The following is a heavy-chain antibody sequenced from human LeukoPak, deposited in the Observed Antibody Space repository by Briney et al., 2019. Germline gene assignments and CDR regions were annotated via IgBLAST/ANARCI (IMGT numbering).Heavy chain of an antibody. J-gene: IGHJ3*02. CDR2: ISSSSSYI. CDR1: GFTFSSYS. Sequence: PGGSLRLSCVASGFTFSSYSMNWVRQAPGKGLEWVSSISSSSSYIYYADSVKGRFTISRDNAKNSLYLQMNSLRAEDTAVYYCARAQGGDAFDIWGQGTMVTVSS. V-gene: IGHV3-21*01. CDR3: ARAQGGDAFDI.